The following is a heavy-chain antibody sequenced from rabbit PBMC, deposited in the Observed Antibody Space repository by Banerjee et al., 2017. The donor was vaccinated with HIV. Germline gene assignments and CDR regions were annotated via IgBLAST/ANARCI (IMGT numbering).Heavy chain of an antibody. CDR3: ARDSAGREDFNL. Sequence: QEQLEESGGDLVKPGASLTLTCTASGFSFSSSYYMCWVRQAPGKGLEWIGCINTGSGSAYYASWAKGRFTISKTSSTTVTLQMTSLTAADTATYFCARDSAGREDFNLWGPGTLVTVS. CDR1: GFSFSSSYY. CDR2: INTGSGSA. D-gene: IGHD4-2*01. V-gene: IGHV1S45*01. J-gene: IGHJ4*01.